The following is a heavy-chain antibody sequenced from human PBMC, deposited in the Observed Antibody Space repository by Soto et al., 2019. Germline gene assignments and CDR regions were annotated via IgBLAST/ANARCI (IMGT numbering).Heavy chain of an antibody. CDR1: GGSISSGDYY. Sequence: PSETLSLTCTVSGGSISSGDYYWSLIRQPPGKGLEWIGYIYYSGSTYYNPSLKSRVTISVDTSKNQFSLKLSSVTAADTAVYYCARVKLSPRGVVTGAFDIWGQGTMVTVSS. CDR3: ARVKLSPRGVVTGAFDI. CDR2: IYYSGST. J-gene: IGHJ3*02. V-gene: IGHV4-30-4*01. D-gene: IGHD3-3*01.